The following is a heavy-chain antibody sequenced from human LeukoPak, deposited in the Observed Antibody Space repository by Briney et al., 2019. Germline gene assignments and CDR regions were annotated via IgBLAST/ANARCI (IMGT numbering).Heavy chain of an antibody. J-gene: IGHJ6*03. CDR3: ARVGEVRLFRCSGGSCYSPVRYMDV. CDR1: GGSISSYY. CDR2: IYYSGST. V-gene: IGHV4-59*01. Sequence: PSETLSLTCTVSGGSISSYYWSWIRQPPGKGLEWIGYIYYSGSTNYNPSLKSRVTISVDTSKNQFSLKLSSVTAADTAVYYCARVGEVRLFRCSGGSCYSPVRYMDVWGKGTTVTVSS. D-gene: IGHD2-15*01.